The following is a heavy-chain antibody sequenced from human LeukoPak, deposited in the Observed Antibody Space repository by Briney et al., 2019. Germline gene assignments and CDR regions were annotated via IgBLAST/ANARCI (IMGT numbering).Heavy chain of an antibody. Sequence: GGSLRLSCAASGFTFSSYVMSWVRQAPGTGLEWVSAISGSGGSTYYADSVKGRFTISRDNSKNTLYLQMHSLRAEDTAVYYCAKEPDYYHTRALDYWGQGTLVTVSS. D-gene: IGHD3-22*01. V-gene: IGHV3-23*01. CDR1: GFTFSSYV. CDR2: ISGSGGST. J-gene: IGHJ4*02. CDR3: AKEPDYYHTRALDY.